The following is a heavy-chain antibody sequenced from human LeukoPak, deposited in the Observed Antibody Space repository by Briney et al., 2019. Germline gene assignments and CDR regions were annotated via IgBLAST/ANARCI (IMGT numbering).Heavy chain of an antibody. V-gene: IGHV1-8*03. Sequence: GASVKVSCKASGYTFTSYDINWVRQATGQGLEWMGWMNPNSGNTGYAQKSQGRVTITRNTSISTAYMELSSLRSEDTAVYYCALSPSSRENWFDPWGQGTLVTVSS. CDR1: GYTFTSYD. CDR2: MNPNSGNT. CDR3: ALSPSSRENWFDP. D-gene: IGHD6-6*01. J-gene: IGHJ5*02.